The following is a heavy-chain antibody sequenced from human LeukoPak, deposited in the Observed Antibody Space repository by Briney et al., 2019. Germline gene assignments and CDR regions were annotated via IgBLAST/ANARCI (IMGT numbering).Heavy chain of an antibody. J-gene: IGHJ3*02. CDR2: ISSGGSTT. Sequence: GGSLRLSCVASGFTFSETYMAWVRQAPGKGLEWVSYISSGGSTTYYADSVKGRFTISRDNPKNTLYLQMNSLRAEDTAVYYCAREPPGTGAFDIWGQGTMVTVSS. CDR3: AREPPGTGAFDI. CDR1: GFTFSETY. D-gene: IGHD1-1*01. V-gene: IGHV3-11*01.